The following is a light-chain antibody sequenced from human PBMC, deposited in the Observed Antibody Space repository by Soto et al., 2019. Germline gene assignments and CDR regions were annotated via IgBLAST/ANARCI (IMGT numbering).Light chain of an antibody. CDR1: SSDVGGYNY. CDR2: EVS. Sequence: QSALTQPASVSGSPGQSITISCTGTSSDVGGYNYVSWYQQHPGKVPKLMIYEVSYRPSGVSNRFSGSKSGNTASLTISGLQAEDEADYYCTLYTTISTLAFGGGTKLTVL. J-gene: IGLJ3*02. V-gene: IGLV2-14*01. CDR3: TLYTTISTLA.